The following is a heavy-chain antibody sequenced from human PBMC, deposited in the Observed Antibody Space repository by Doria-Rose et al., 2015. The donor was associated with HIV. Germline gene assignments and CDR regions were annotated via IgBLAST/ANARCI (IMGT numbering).Heavy chain of an antibody. V-gene: IGHV2-26*01. D-gene: IGHD6-13*01. J-gene: IGHJ4*02. CDR1: GVSLSSPGMG. CDR2: IFSDDER. Sequence: QVTLKESGPVLVKPTETLTLTCTVSGVSLSSPGMGVSWIRRPPGKALEWLANIFSDDERSYKTSLKSRLTISRGTSKSQVVLTMTDTDPVDTATYYCARIKSSRWYHKYYFDFWGQGTLVIVSA. CDR3: ARIKSSRWYHKYYFDF.